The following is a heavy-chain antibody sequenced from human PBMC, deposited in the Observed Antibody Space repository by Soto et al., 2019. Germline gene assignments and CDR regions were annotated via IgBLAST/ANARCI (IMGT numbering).Heavy chain of an antibody. CDR1: GGTFSRDA. J-gene: IGHJ5*02. CDR2: IIPMFGTA. Sequence: SVKVSCKASGGTFSRDAISWVRQAPGQGLEWMGGIIPMFGTAKYVQKFQGRLAITADESTTTAYMELRSLRSDDTAVYYCARGVVVVAASQLGWFDPWGQGTLVTVSS. D-gene: IGHD2-15*01. CDR3: ARGVVVVAASQLGWFDP. V-gene: IGHV1-69*13.